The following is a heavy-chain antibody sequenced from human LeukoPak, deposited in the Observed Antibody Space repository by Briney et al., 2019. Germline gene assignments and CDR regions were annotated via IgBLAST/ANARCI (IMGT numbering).Heavy chain of an antibody. D-gene: IGHD3-10*01. CDR1: GYTFTSYD. V-gene: IGHV1-8*03. CDR3: ARGHYGSGSFDY. Sequence: ASVKVSCKASGYTFTSYDINWVRQATGQGLEWMGWVNPNSGNTGYAQKFQGRVTITRNTSISTAYMELSSLRSEDTAVYYCARGHYGSGSFDYWDQGTLVTVSS. J-gene: IGHJ4*02. CDR2: VNPNSGNT.